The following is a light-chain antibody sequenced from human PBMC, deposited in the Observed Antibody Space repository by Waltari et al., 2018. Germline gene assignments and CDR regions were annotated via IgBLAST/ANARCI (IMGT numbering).Light chain of an antibody. J-gene: IGLJ3*02. CDR3: LISYSGARFV. Sequence: QAVVTQEPSLTVSPGGTVTLTCGSSTGAVTSGHYPYWFQQKPGQAPRTLIYDTSNKHSWRPARFSGSLLGGKAALTLSGAQPEDEAEYYCLISYSGARFVFGGGTKLTVL. CDR2: DTS. CDR1: TGAVTSGHY. V-gene: IGLV7-46*01.